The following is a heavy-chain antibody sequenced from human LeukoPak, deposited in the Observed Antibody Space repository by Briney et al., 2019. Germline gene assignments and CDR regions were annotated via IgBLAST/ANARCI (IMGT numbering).Heavy chain of an antibody. CDR2: IYPGDSDT. CDR1: GYSFTSYW. Sequence: GESLKISCKGSGYSFTSYWIGWVRQMPGKGLEWMGIIYPGDSDTRYSPSFQGQVTISADKSISTAYLQWSSLRASDTAMYYCARPGQLGEYTPYHFDYWGQGILVTVSS. D-gene: IGHD3-16*01. V-gene: IGHV5-51*01. J-gene: IGHJ4*02. CDR3: ARPGQLGEYTPYHFDY.